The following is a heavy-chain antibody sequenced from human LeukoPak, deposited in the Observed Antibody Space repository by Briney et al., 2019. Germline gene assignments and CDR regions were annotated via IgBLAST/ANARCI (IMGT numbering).Heavy chain of an antibody. J-gene: IGHJ4*02. Sequence: SETLSLTCAVYGGSFSGYYWSWIRQPPGKGLEWIGEINHSGSTNYNPSLKSRVTISVDTSKNQFSLKLSSVTAADTAVYYCARVGRIAAAVVDYWGQGTLVTVSS. CDR1: GGSFSGYY. CDR3: ARVGRIAAAVVDY. CDR2: INHSGST. D-gene: IGHD6-13*01. V-gene: IGHV4-34*01.